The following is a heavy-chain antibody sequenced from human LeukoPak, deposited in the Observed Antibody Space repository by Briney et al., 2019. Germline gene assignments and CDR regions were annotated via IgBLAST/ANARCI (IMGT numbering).Heavy chain of an antibody. Sequence: GGSLRLSCAASGFTFSSYGMHWVRQAPGKGLEWVAFIRYDGSNKYYADSVKGRFTISRDNSKNTLYLQMNSLRAEDTAVYYCAKDMGYCSSTSCPTDYWGQGTLVTVSS. J-gene: IGHJ4*02. CDR1: GFTFSSYG. CDR3: AKDMGYCSSTSCPTDY. V-gene: IGHV3-30*02. D-gene: IGHD2-2*01. CDR2: IRYDGSNK.